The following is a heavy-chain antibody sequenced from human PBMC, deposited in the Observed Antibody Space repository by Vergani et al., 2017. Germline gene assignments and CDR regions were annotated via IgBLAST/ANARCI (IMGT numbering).Heavy chain of an antibody. D-gene: IGHD1-26*01. V-gene: IGHV1-2*02. CDR1: GYTFTGYY. CDR3: AREPQVGAIWLDY. Sequence: QVQLVQSGAEVKKPGASVKVSCKASGYTFTGYYMHWVRQAPGQGLEWMGWINPNSGGTNYAKKFQGRVTMTRDTSISTAYMELSRLRSDDTAVYYCAREPQVGAIWLDYWGQGTLVTVSS. J-gene: IGHJ4*02. CDR2: INPNSGGT.